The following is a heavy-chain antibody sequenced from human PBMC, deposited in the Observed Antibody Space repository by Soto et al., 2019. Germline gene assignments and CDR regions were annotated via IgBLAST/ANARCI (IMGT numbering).Heavy chain of an antibody. CDR3: TETHYDFWSGYFI. Sequence: GGSLRLSCAASGFTFSSYAMHWVRQAPGKGLEWVAVISYDGSNKYYADSVKGRFTISRDNSKNTLYLQMNSLRAEDTAVYYCTETHYDFWSGYFIWGQGTTVTVSS. CDR1: GFTFSSYA. J-gene: IGHJ6*02. D-gene: IGHD3-3*01. V-gene: IGHV3-30-3*01. CDR2: ISYDGSNK.